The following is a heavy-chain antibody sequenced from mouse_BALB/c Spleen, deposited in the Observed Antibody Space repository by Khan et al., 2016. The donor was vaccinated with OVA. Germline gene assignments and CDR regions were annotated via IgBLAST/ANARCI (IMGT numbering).Heavy chain of an antibody. CDR1: GYSFTLYY. CDR2: VNPNTDNI. V-gene: IGHV1-26*01. CDR3: ARGYDFFAS. Sequence: VQLKESGPDLVKPGASVKISCKASGYSFTLYYMSWVKQSHGKSLEWIGRVNPNTDNINYNQEFKGKAILTVDKSSNTPYMELRSLTSEDSAVYFCARGYDFFASWGQGTLVTVSA. D-gene: IGHD2-14*01. J-gene: IGHJ3*01.